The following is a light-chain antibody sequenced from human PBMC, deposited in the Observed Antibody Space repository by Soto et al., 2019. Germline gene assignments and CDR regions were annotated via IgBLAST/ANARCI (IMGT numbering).Light chain of an antibody. V-gene: IGLV1-44*01. CDR2: TDV. CDR3: SSWDDSLNAWV. CDR1: SSNIGSYS. J-gene: IGLJ3*02. Sequence: QSVLTQPPSASGTPGQKVTISCSESSSNIGSYSFNWYQHLPGTAPKLLIHTDVQRPSGVPDRFSGSKSGTSASLAISGLQSEDEGHYYCSSWDDSLNAWVFGGGTKLTVL.